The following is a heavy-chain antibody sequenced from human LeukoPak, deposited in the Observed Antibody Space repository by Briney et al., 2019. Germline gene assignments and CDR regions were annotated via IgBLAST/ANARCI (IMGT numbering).Heavy chain of an antibody. Sequence: PGESLRISCKGSGYTFSSYWIGWVRQMPGKGLEWMGIIYPGDSDTRYSPSLQGQVTISVDTSIGTAYLQWSSLKASDTAIYYCARQNDFRLDYWGQGTMVTVSS. V-gene: IGHV5-51*01. CDR1: GYTFSSYW. D-gene: IGHD3-3*01. J-gene: IGHJ4*02. CDR2: IYPGDSDT. CDR3: ARQNDFRLDY.